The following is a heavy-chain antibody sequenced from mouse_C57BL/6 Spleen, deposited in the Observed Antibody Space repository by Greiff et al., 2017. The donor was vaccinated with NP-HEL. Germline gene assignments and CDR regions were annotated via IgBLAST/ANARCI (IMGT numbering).Heavy chain of an antibody. CDR2: ISDGGSYT. Sequence: EVQGVESGGGLVKPGGSLKLSCAASGFTFSSYAMSWVRQTPEKRLEWVATISDGGSYTYYPDNVKGRFTISRDNAKNNLYLQMSHLKSEDTAMYYCARARDDYYYGSSYEGGYFDVWGTGTTVTVSS. D-gene: IGHD1-1*01. J-gene: IGHJ1*03. CDR3: ARARDDYYYGSSYEGGYFDV. V-gene: IGHV5-4*01. CDR1: GFTFSSYA.